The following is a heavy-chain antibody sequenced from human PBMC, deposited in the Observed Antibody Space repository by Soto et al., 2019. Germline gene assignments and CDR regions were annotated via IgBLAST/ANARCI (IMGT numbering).Heavy chain of an antibody. Sequence: GGSLRLSCAASEFTFSRYAMSWVRQAPGKGLEWVSAISGSGGSTYYADSVKGRFTISRDNSKNTLYLQMNSLRAEDTAVYYCAKDYYDTSGYIDYWGQGTLVTVSS. CDR1: EFTFSRYA. D-gene: IGHD3-22*01. CDR3: AKDYYDTSGYIDY. V-gene: IGHV3-23*01. J-gene: IGHJ4*02. CDR2: ISGSGGST.